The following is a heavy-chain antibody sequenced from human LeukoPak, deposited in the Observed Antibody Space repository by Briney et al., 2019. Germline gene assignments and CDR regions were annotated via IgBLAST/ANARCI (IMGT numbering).Heavy chain of an antibody. Sequence: GGSLRLSCAASGFTFSNYGMHWVRQAPGKGLEWVAFIRSDGINKYHADSVKGRFTISRDNSKNTLYPQMNSLRAEDTAVYYCAKLGKTENHYGSGRFSYYYYMDVWGKGTTVTISS. V-gene: IGHV3-30*02. J-gene: IGHJ6*03. D-gene: IGHD3-10*01. CDR3: AKLGKTENHYGSGRFSYYYYMDV. CDR1: GFTFSNYG. CDR2: IRSDGINK.